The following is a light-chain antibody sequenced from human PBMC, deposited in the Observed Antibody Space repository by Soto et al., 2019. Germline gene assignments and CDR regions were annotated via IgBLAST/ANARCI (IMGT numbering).Light chain of an antibody. CDR1: QNIRGNE. Sequence: VLTQSPGTLSLSPGDRTTLSCRASQNIRGNELAWYQQKPGQPPRLLIYRGSSRAPGIPDRFSGRGSGTEFTLTISRLEPEDFAVYYCQDYGTSAPWTFGQGTRVEIK. J-gene: IGKJ1*01. CDR3: QDYGTSAPWT. CDR2: RGS. V-gene: IGKV3-20*01.